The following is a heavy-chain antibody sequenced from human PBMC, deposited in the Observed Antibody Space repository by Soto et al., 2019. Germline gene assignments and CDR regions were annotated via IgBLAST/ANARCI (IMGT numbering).Heavy chain of an antibody. V-gene: IGHV1-18*01. CDR3: ASCSSDYSDDGFSLKY. J-gene: IGHJ1*01. D-gene: IGHD4-17*01. Sequence: QVQLVQSGAEVKRPGASVKVSCKASGYTFTGYAFSWVRQAPGQGLEWMGWISAYSGYTVYSQKFQDRVTMTTDPSTTITYLEVRSLGSDDTAVYYCASCSSDYSDDGFSLKYWGLGTLVTVS. CDR1: GYTFTGYA. CDR2: ISAYSGYT.